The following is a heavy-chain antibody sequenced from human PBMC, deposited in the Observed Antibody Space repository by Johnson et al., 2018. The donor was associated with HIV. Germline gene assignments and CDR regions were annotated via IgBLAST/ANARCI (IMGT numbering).Heavy chain of an antibody. J-gene: IGHJ3*02. CDR3: AGSEGARYSYGYPDSQGDAFDI. D-gene: IGHD5-18*01. CDR1: GFTFSSYA. V-gene: IGHV3-33*03. CDR2: IWYDGSNK. Sequence: QVQLVESGGGVVQPGRSLRLSCAASGFTFSSYAMHWVRQAPGKGLEWVAVIWYDGSNKYYADSVKGRFTISRDNAKNSLFLQMNSLRAEDTAVYYCAGSEGARYSYGYPDSQGDAFDIWGQGTMVTVSS.